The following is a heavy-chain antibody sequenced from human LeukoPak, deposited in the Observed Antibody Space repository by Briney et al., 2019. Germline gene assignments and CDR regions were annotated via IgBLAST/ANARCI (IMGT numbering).Heavy chain of an antibody. V-gene: IGHV3-48*01. J-gene: IGHJ4*02. D-gene: IGHD3-10*01. CDR3: ANFRGG. CDR1: GFTFNTHT. CDR2: ISPSGNAI. Sequence: GGSLRLSCAASGFTFNTHTMNWVRQAPGKGLEWVSYISPSGNAIYYADSVKGRFIISRDNAKNSLCLQMNSLRADDAAMYYCANFRGGWGQGTLVTVSS.